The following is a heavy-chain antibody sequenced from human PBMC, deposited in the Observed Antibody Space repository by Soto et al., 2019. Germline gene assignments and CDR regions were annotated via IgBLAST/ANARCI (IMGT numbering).Heavy chain of an antibody. CDR3: AGWGNLLRGPVGFDP. CDR1: GFTFSSYT. Sequence: GGSLRLSCAASGFTFSSYTMSWVRQAPGKGLEWVSAISGSGGSTYYADSVKGRFTISRDNSKNTLYLQMNSLRAEDTAVYYCAGWGNLLRGPVGFDPWGQGTPVTVSS. J-gene: IGHJ5*02. D-gene: IGHD3-16*01. V-gene: IGHV3-23*01. CDR2: ISGSGGST.